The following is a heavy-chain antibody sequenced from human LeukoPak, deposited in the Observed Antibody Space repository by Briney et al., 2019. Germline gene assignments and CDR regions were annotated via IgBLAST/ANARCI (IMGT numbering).Heavy chain of an antibody. CDR1: GFTFSSYA. CDR2: ISYDGSNK. V-gene: IGHV3-30*04. CDR3: ASGKYRYGDNWFDP. D-gene: IGHD5-18*01. J-gene: IGHJ5*02. Sequence: GGSLRLSCAASGFTFSSYAMHWVRQAPGKGLEWVAVISYDGSNKYYAGSVKGRFTISRDNSKNTLYLQMNSLRAEDTAVYFCASGKYRYGDNWFDPWGQGTLVTVSS.